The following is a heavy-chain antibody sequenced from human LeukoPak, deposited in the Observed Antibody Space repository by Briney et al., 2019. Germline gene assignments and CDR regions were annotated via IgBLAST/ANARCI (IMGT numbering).Heavy chain of an antibody. CDR1: GFTFSSYA. J-gene: IGHJ4*02. CDR3: AKVVPDLIAAAGNEFDY. Sequence: PGGSLRLSCAASGFTFSSYAMSWVRQAPGKGLEWVSAISGSGGSTYYADSVKGRFTISRDNSKNTLCLQMNSLRAEDTAVYYCAKVVPDLIAAAGNEFDYWGQGTLVTVSS. D-gene: IGHD6-13*01. V-gene: IGHV3-23*01. CDR2: ISGSGGST.